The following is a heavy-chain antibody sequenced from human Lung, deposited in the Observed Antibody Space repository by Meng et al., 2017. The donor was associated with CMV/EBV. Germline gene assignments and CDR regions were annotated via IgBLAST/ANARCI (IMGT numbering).Heavy chain of an antibody. CDR2: LRHDGSGE. CDR3: AKSPPRMITFGGLIATT. CDR1: GSIFSTYG. D-gene: IGHD3-16*02. V-gene: IGHV3-30*02. Sequence: GGSXRLXCAASGSIFSTYGMNWVRQAPGKGLEWVAFLRHDGSGEHYADSVKGRFTISRDTSKETLYLQMNSLRAEDTAVYYCAKSPPRMITFGGLIATTWXQGTLVTVSS. J-gene: IGHJ5*02.